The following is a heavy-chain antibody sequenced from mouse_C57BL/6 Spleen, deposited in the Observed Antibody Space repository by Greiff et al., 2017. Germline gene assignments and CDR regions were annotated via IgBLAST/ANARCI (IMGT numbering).Heavy chain of an antibody. CDR3: ARDLYDGYYGCALDY. J-gene: IGHJ4*01. D-gene: IGHD2-3*01. V-gene: IGHV1-52*01. CDR2: IDPSDSET. CDR1: GYTFTSYW. Sequence: VQLLQPGAELVRPGSSVKLSCKASGYTFTSYWMHWVKQRPIQGLEWIGNIDPSDSETYYNQNLKDKSTLTVAKSSSTAYMQLSRLKSEDSAVYYCARDLYDGYYGCALDYWGQGTSVTVSS.